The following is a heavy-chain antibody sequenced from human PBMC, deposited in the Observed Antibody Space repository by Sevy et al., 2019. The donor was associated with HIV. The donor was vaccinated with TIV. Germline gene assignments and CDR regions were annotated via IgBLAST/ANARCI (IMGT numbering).Heavy chain of an antibody. CDR2: ISYDGSNK. V-gene: IGHV3-30*18. CDR3: AKGRNNRVLRFLEWFLGYFDY. Sequence: GGSLRLSCAASGFTLSSYGMHWVRQAPGKGLEWVAVISYDGSNKYYADSVKGRFTISRDNSKNTLYLQMNSLRAEDTAVYYCAKGRNNRVLRFLEWFLGYFDYWGQGPLVAVSS. CDR1: GFTLSSYG. J-gene: IGHJ4*02. D-gene: IGHD3-3*01.